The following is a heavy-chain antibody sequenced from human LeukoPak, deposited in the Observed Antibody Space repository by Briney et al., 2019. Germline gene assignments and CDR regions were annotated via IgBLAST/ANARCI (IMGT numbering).Heavy chain of an antibody. Sequence: PDTLSLTCTVSGASATSVYWSWIRRPAGKGLEWIGRIFTNGSPNHNPSLKSRVTMSVDTSKNQFSLKLSSVTAADAAVYYCARESRAPYTSSHHFYYYYYMDVWGNGTTVTVSS. D-gene: IGHD6-6*01. CDR1: GASATSVY. J-gene: IGHJ6*03. CDR3: ARESRAPYTSSHHFYYYYYMDV. CDR2: IFTNGSP. V-gene: IGHV4-4*07.